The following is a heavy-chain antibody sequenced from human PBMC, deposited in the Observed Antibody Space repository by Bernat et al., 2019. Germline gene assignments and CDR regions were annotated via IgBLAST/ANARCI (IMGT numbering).Heavy chain of an antibody. Sequence: QVQLQESGPGLVKPSETLSLTCTVSGGSISSYYWSWIRQPPGKGLEWIGYIYYSGSTNYNPSLKSRVTISVDTSKNQFSLKLSSVTAADTAVYYCARLNRVFDYWGQGTLVTVSS. V-gene: IGHV4-59*08. D-gene: IGHD2/OR15-2a*01. CDR1: GGSISSYY. CDR3: ARLNRVFDY. J-gene: IGHJ4*02. CDR2: IYYSGST.